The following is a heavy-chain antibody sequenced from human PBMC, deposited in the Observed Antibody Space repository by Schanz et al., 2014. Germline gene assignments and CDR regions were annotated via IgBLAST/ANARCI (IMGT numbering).Heavy chain of an antibody. D-gene: IGHD6-13*01. CDR3: AGATYSSSWYGGSEYFQH. V-gene: IGHV1-18*04. J-gene: IGHJ1*01. CDR1: GYTFTSYG. Sequence: QVQLVQSGPEVKKPGASVKVSCKASGYTFTSYGISWVRQAPGQGPEWMGWISDYNADTKYAQKVQGRVTMTTDTSTSTAYMELRSLRSDDTAVYYCAGATYSSSWYGGSEYFQHWGQGTLVTVSS. CDR2: ISDYNADT.